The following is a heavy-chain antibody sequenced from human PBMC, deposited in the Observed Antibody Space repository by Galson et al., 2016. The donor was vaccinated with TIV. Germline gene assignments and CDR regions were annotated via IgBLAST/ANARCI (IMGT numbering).Heavy chain of an antibody. CDR1: GFTFSTNY. D-gene: IGHD2-15*01. J-gene: IGHJ4*02. CDR3: ARTTPAITQLGYYFDF. V-gene: IGHV3-53*01. Sequence: SLRLSCAASGFTFSTNYMAWVRQAPGKGLEWVSLIYSDGSTFYADPVKGRFTIPIDNSKNTVFLQMNSLRADDTAGYYCARTTPAITQLGYYFDFWGQGTPVTVSS. CDR2: IYSDGST.